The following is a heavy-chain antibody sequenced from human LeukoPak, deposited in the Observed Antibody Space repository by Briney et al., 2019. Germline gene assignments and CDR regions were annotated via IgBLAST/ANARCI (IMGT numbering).Heavy chain of an antibody. V-gene: IGHV3-11*04. CDR2: ISSSGSTI. Sequence: GGSLRLSCAVSGFTLSVYYMSWIRQAPGRGLEWVSYISSSGSTIYYADSVKGRFTMSRDNAKNSPYLQMNSLRAEDTAVYYCARDATYYYDSSGYWADYWGQGTLVTVSS. D-gene: IGHD3-22*01. J-gene: IGHJ4*02. CDR3: ARDATYYYDSSGYWADY. CDR1: GFTLSVYY.